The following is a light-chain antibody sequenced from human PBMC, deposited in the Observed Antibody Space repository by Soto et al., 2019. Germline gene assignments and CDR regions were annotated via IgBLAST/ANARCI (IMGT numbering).Light chain of an antibody. J-gene: IGLJ2*01. CDR1: GSSIGTNT. V-gene: IGLV1-44*01. Sequence: QSVLTQPPSASGTPGQRVTISCSGSGSSIGTNTVNWYRQLPGTAPKLLIYGNNQRPSWVPDRFSGSKSGTSASLGISGLQSEDEADYYCAAWDGSLNNVLFGGGTKLTVL. CDR2: GNN. CDR3: AAWDGSLNNVL.